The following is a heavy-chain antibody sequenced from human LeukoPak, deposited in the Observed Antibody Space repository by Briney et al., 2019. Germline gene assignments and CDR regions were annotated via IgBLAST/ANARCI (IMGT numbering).Heavy chain of an antibody. CDR2: IIPILGIA. V-gene: IGHV1-69*04. CDR1: GGTFSSYA. D-gene: IGHD2-2*02. Sequence: SVKVSCKASGGTFSSYAISWVRQAPGQGLEWMGRIIPILGIANYAQKFQGRVTITADKSTSTAYMELSSLRSEDTAVYYCARVDCSSTSCYSSNWFDPWGQGTLVTVSS. J-gene: IGHJ5*02. CDR3: ARVDCSSTSCYSSNWFDP.